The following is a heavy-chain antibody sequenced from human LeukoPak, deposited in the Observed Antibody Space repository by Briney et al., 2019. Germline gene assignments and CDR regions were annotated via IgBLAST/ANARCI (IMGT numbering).Heavy chain of an antibody. CDR2: SRNRAKSYTT. CDR1: GFTFSDHY. V-gene: IGHV3-72*01. CDR3: AKDAPTIVVVPAANPKLGENWFDP. Sequence: GGPLRLSCAVSGFTFSDHYMDWVRQAPGKGLEWVGRSRNRAKSYTTDYAASVKGRFTISRDNSKNTLYLQMNSLRAEDTAVYYCAKDAPTIVVVPAANPKLGENWFDPWGQGTLVTVSS. J-gene: IGHJ5*02. D-gene: IGHD2-2*01.